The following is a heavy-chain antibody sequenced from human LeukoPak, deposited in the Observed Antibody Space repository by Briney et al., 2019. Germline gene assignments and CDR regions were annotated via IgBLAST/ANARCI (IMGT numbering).Heavy chain of an antibody. D-gene: IGHD4-17*01. Sequence: PGGSLRLSCAASGFTFSSYWMHWVRQAPGKGLVWVSRINSDGSSTSYADSVKGRFTISRDNSRNTLYLQMNSLRAEDTAVYYCASYFHYGDYASLWYWGQGTLVTVSS. CDR3: ASYFHYGDYASLWY. J-gene: IGHJ4*02. CDR2: INSDGSST. CDR1: GFTFSSYW. V-gene: IGHV3-74*01.